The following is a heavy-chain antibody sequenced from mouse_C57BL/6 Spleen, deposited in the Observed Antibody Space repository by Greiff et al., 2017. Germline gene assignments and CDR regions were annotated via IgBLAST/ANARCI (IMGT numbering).Heavy chain of an antibody. CDR1: GFSLTSYG. V-gene: IGHV2-9*01. CDR3: SRRGYDYDASWFAY. CDR2: IWGGGST. J-gene: IGHJ3*01. D-gene: IGHD2-4*01. Sequence: VQLQQSGPGLVAPSQSLSITCTVSGFSLTSYGVDWVRQPPGKGLEWLGVIWGGGSTNSNSARMSRLSISKENSTSQVVLKMSSLQAYDTAMYYYSRRGYDYDASWFAYWGQGTLVTVSA.